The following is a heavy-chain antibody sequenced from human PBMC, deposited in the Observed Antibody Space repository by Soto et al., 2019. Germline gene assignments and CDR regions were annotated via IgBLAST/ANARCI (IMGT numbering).Heavy chain of an antibody. D-gene: IGHD3-22*01. V-gene: IGHV4-38-2*02. J-gene: IGHJ3*02. CDR2: IYHGGTT. CDR3: ARTTYYYDRSGPNDAFDI. CDR1: GYSISSGSY. Sequence: SETLSLTCTVSGYSISSGSYWAWIRQPPGKGPEWIASIYHGGTTFYNPSLKSRVTISVDTSKNQVSLKLSSVTAADTAVYYCARTTYYYDRSGPNDAFDIWGQGTMVTVSS.